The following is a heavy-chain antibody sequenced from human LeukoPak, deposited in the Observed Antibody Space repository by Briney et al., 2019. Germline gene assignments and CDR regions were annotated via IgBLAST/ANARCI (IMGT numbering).Heavy chain of an antibody. CDR2: ISSSGSTI. Sequence: QSGGSLRLSCAASGFTFSSYEMNWVRQAPGKGLEWVSYISSSGSTIYYADSVKGRFTISRDNAKNSLYLQMNSLRAEDTAVYYCARADCSSTSCFPNYYYYGMGVWGKGTTVTVSS. J-gene: IGHJ6*04. V-gene: IGHV3-48*03. CDR3: ARADCSSTSCFPNYYYYGMGV. D-gene: IGHD2-2*01. CDR1: GFTFSSYE.